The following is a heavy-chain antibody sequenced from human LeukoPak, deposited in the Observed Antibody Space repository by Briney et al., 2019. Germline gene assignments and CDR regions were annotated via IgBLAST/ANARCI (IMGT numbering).Heavy chain of an antibody. CDR3: ARFGGDDYYDSSGSDY. D-gene: IGHD3-22*01. J-gene: IGHJ4*02. V-gene: IGHV1-3*01. Sequence: ASVKVSCKASGYTFTSYGISWVRQAPGQGLEWMGWINAGNGNTKYSQKFQGRVTITRDTSASTAYMELSSLRSEDTAVYYCARFGGDDYYDSSGSDYWGQGTLVTVSS. CDR2: INAGNGNT. CDR1: GYTFTSYG.